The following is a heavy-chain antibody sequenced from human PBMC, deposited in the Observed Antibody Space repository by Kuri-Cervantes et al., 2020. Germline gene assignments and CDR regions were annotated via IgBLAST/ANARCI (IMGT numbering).Heavy chain of an antibody. V-gene: IGHV1-69*05. CDR3: ARGAGYCSSTSCYRSPQNNWNYARKYYFDY. CDR2: IIPIFGTA. J-gene: IGHJ4*02. Sequence: SVKVSCKASGGTLSSYAISWVRQAPGQGLEWMGGIIPIFGTANYAQKFQGRVTITTDESTSTAYMELSSLRSEDTAVYYCARGAGYCSSTSCYRSPQNNWNYARKYYFDYWGQGTLVTVSS. D-gene: IGHD2-2*01. CDR1: GGTLSSYA.